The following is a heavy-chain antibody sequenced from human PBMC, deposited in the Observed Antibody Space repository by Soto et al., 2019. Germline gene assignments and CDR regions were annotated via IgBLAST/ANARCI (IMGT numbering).Heavy chain of an antibody. CDR2: FGNTGKSG. V-gene: IGHV3-48*02. Sequence: EVELVESGGGLVQPGGSRRLSCVACGFTLNAHPMNWVLRSLGKGLEWVSWFGNTGKSGAYADSVRARFTMSRDNARNSVHLQMSSLRDEDKAVYYCARDHYYAFDIWGQGTMVTVS. CDR1: GFTLNAHP. D-gene: IGHD1-26*01. J-gene: IGHJ3*02. CDR3: ARDHYYAFDI.